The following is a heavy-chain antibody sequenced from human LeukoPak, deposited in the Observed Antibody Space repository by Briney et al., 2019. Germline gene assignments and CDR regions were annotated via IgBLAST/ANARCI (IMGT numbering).Heavy chain of an antibody. CDR2: ISAYNGNT. CDR1: GYTFTSYG. D-gene: IGHD2-2*01. J-gene: IGHJ4*02. CDR3: ARVMAYCSSTSCHDY. V-gene: IGHV1-18*01. Sequence: ASVKVSCKTSGYTFTSYGVSWVRQAPGQGLEWVGWISAYNGNTDYAQTFQGRVTMTTDTSTSTAYMELRSLRSDDTAMYYCARVMAYCSSTSCHDYWGQGTLVTVSS.